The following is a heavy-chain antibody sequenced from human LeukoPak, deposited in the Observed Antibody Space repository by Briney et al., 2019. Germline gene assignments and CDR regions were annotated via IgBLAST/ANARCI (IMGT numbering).Heavy chain of an antibody. CDR3: AREIRFLGYCSSGSCYGGFDP. Sequence: ASVKVTCKASGYTFTGYYMHWVRQAPGQGLEWMGWINPNSGGTNYAQKFQGRVTMTRDTSISTAYMELRSLRSDDTAVYFCAREIRFLGYCSSGSCYGGFDPWGQGTLVTVSS. CDR1: GYTFTGYY. D-gene: IGHD2-2*01. J-gene: IGHJ5*02. CDR2: INPNSGGT. V-gene: IGHV1-2*02.